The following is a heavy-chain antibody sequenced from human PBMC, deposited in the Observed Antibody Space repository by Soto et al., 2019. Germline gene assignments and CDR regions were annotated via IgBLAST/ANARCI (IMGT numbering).Heavy chain of an antibody. J-gene: IGHJ4*02. D-gene: IGHD3-9*01. Sequence: PGESLKISCKGSGYSFTSYWIGWVRQMPGKGLEWMGIIYPGDSDTRYSPSFQGQVTISADKSISTAYLQWSSLKASDTAMYYCARPGVENYDILTGYFDYWGQGTLVTVSS. CDR1: GYSFTSYW. CDR3: ARPGVENYDILTGYFDY. CDR2: IYPGDSDT. V-gene: IGHV5-51*01.